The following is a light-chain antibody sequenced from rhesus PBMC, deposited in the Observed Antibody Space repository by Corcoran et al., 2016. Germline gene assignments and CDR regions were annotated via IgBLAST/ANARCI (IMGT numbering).Light chain of an antibody. CDR1: QSVSSS. CDR3: QKYSSSPLT. J-gene: IGKJ4*01. Sequence: QVILTQSPATLSLSPGERATLSCRASQSVSSSLAWYQQKPGQAPRLLIYGASSRATGIPDRFSGSGSGTEVTLTISSLGPEDFAVYYCQKYSSSPLTFGGGTKVEIK. CDR2: GAS. V-gene: IGKV3-53*01.